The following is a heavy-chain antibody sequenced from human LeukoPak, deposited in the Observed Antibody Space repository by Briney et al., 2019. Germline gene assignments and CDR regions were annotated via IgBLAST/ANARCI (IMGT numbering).Heavy chain of an antibody. CDR3: ASTASGYRNWFDP. CDR2: IIPIFGTA. J-gene: IGHJ5*02. D-gene: IGHD5-12*01. Sequence: SVKVSCKASGGTFSSYAISWVRQAPGQGLVWMGGIIPIFGTANYAQKFQGRVTITTDESTSTAYMELSSLRSEDTAVYYCASTASGYRNWFDPWGQGTLVTVSS. CDR1: GGTFSSYA. V-gene: IGHV1-69*05.